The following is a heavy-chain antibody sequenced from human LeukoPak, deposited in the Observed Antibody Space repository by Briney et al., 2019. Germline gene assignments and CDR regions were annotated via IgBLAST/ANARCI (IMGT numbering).Heavy chain of an antibody. Sequence: SETLSLTCAVYGGSFSGYYWSWIRQPPGKGLEWIGYIFYSGSTYYNPSLKSRVTISVDTSKNQFSLKLSSVTAADTAVYYCARGIMATIPNFDYWGQGTLVTVSS. CDR1: GGSFSGYY. V-gene: IGHV4-34*09. D-gene: IGHD5-12*01. J-gene: IGHJ4*02. CDR3: ARGIMATIPNFDY. CDR2: IFYSGST.